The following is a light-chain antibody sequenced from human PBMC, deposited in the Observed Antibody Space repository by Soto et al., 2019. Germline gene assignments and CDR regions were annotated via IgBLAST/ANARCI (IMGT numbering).Light chain of an antibody. J-gene: IGLJ1*01. CDR1: SSNIGAGSD. V-gene: IGLV1-40*01. CDR3: CSYAGSYTFV. Sequence: QSVLTQPPSVSGAPGQTVTISCPGSSSNIGAGSDVHWYMQLPGTAPKLLIYATNNRPSGVPDRFSGSKSGNTASLTISGLQAEDEGDYYCCSYAGSYTFVFGTGTKLTVL. CDR2: ATN.